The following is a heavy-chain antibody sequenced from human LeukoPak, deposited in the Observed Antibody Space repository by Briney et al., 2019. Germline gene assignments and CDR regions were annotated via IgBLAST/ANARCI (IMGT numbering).Heavy chain of an antibody. CDR2: INPNSGGT. CDR1: GYTFTGYY. Sequence: ASVKVSCKASGYTFTGYYMHWVRQAPGQGLEWMGWINPNSGGTNYAQKFQGRVTMTRDTSISTAYMELSRLRSDDTAVYYCARHLEVLWFGPSGNWFDPWGQGTLVTVSS. CDR3: ARHLEVLWFGPSGNWFDP. V-gene: IGHV1-2*02. D-gene: IGHD3-10*01. J-gene: IGHJ5*02.